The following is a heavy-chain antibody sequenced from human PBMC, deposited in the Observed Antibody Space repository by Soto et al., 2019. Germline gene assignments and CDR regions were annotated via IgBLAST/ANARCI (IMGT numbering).Heavy chain of an antibody. CDR3: AKDWYFGSTIFGLMFDY. D-gene: IGHD3-3*01. CDR1: GFTFSSYA. J-gene: IGHJ4*02. V-gene: IGHV3-23*01. Sequence: LRLSCAASGFTFSSYAMSWVRQAPGKGLEWVSAISCSGGSTNYADSVKGRFTISRDNSKNTLYLQMNSLRAEDTAVYYCAKDWYFGSTIFGLMFDYWGQGTLVTVFS. CDR2: ISCSGGST.